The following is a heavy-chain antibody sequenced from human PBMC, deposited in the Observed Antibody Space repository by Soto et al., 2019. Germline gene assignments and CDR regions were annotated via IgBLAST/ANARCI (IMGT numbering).Heavy chain of an antibody. CDR1: GFTFSSYA. CDR2: ISGSGGST. J-gene: IGHJ4*02. CDR3: ATDISPLTYYYDSSGPWH. D-gene: IGHD3-22*01. Sequence: GGSLRLSCAASGFTFSSYAMSWVRQAPGKGLEWVSAISGSGGSTYYADSVKGRFTISRDNSKNTLYLQMNSLRAEDTAVYYCATDISPLTYYYDSSGPWHWGQGTLVTVSS. V-gene: IGHV3-23*01.